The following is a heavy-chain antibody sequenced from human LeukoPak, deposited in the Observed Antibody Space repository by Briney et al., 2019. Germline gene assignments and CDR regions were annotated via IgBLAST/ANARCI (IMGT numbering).Heavy chain of an antibody. CDR2: ISWNSGST. Sequence: GGSLRLSCAASGFTFDDYAMHWVRQAPGKGLEWVSGISWNSGSTGYADSVKGRFTISRDNAKNSLYLQMNSLRAEDMALYYCAKDMGCSSTSCYNDAFDIWGQGTMVTVPS. V-gene: IGHV3-9*03. CDR3: AKDMGCSSTSCYNDAFDI. CDR1: GFTFDDYA. J-gene: IGHJ3*02. D-gene: IGHD2-2*01.